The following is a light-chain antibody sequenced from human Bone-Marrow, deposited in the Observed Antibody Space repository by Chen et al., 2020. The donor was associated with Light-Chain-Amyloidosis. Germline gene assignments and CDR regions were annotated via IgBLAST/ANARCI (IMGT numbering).Light chain of an antibody. J-gene: IGKJ2*01. CDR3: QQYYYLPFT. V-gene: IGKV1-33*01. CDR1: QDISNY. CDR2: DAS. Sequence: DIQMTQSPSSLLASVGDRVTITCQASQDISNYLNWYQQKPGKAPKLLIHDASSLESGVPSRFSGSGSGTDFTFTISSLQPEDIGTYHCQQYYYLPFTFGQGTKLEI.